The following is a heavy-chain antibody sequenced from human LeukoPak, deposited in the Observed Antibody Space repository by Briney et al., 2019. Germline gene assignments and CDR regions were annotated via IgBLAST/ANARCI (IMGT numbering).Heavy chain of an antibody. V-gene: IGHV3-9*03. CDR1: GFTFDDYA. Sequence: GGSLRLSCAASGFTFDDYARHWVRQAPGKVLEWVSGISWNSGSIGYADSVKRRFTISRDNAENSLYLQMNSLRAEGMALYYCARGSRFLERLFEYWGQGTVVTVSS. CDR2: ISWNSGSI. J-gene: IGHJ4*02. D-gene: IGHD3-3*01. CDR3: ARGSRFLERLFEY.